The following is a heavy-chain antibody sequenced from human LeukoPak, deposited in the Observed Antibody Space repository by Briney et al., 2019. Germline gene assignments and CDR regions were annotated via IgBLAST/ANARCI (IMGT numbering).Heavy chain of an antibody. CDR1: GGSFSGYY. Sequence: PSETLSLTCAVYGGSFSGYYWSWIRQPPGKGLEWIGEINHSGSTNYNPSLRSRVTISVDTSKNQFSLKLSSVTAADTAVYYCARSSDYSSSWYGLGAFDIWGQGTMVTVSS. J-gene: IGHJ3*02. CDR3: ARSSDYSSSWYGLGAFDI. V-gene: IGHV4-34*01. CDR2: INHSGST. D-gene: IGHD6-13*01.